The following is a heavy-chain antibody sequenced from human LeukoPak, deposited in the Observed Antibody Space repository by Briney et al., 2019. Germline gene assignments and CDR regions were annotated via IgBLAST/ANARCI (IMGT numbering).Heavy chain of an antibody. J-gene: IGHJ4*02. Sequence: ASVKVSCKASGYTFTNYAMNWVRQAPGQGLEWMGWIHPSTGNPTYAQGFAGRFVFSLDTSVSATYLQISSLKAEDTAVYYCARAFQSLGGLSLPDYWGQGTLVTVSS. CDR3: ARAFQSLGGLSLPDY. V-gene: IGHV7-4-1*02. CDR2: IHPSTGNP. CDR1: GYTFTNYA. D-gene: IGHD3-16*02.